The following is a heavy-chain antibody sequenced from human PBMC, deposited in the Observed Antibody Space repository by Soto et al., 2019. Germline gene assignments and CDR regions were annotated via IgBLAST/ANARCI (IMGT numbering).Heavy chain of an antibody. J-gene: IGHJ4*02. CDR2: IDYTGNT. Sequence: SEPLSLTCTVSGGSISSSSYYWGCIRQPPGKGLEWIASIDYTGNTFYNPSLTSRVTISVDTSKNQFSLKVTSVTAADTAVYYCARINKGYGTDSWGQGTLVTVSS. V-gene: IGHV4-39*01. CDR1: GGSISSSSYY. D-gene: IGHD5-18*01. CDR3: ARINKGYGTDS.